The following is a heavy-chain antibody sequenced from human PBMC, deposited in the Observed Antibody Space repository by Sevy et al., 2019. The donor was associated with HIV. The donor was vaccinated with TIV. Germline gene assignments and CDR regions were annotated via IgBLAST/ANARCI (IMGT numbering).Heavy chain of an antibody. CDR2: IIPIFGTA. V-gene: IGHV1-69*13. CDR3: AREIYCSTTNCPNDY. D-gene: IGHD2-2*01. CDR1: GGTFSSYA. J-gene: IGHJ4*02. Sequence: ASVKVSCKASGGTFSSYAISWVRQAPGQGLEWMGGIIPIFGTANYAQKFQGRVTITADESTSTAYMELNSLRAEDTAVYYCAREIYCSTTNCPNDYWGQGTLVTVSS.